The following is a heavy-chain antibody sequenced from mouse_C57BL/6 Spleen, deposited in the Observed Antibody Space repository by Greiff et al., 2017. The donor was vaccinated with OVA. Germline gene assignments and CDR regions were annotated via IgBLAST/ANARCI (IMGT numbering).Heavy chain of an antibody. Sequence: EVQRVESGGGLVQPGGSLSLSCAASGFTFTDYYMSWVRQPPGKALEWLGFIRNKANGYTTEYSASVKGRFTISRDNSQSILYLQMNALRAEDSATYYWASLNWDDWYFDVWGTGTTVTVSS. V-gene: IGHV7-3*01. CDR3: ASLNWDDWYFDV. CDR2: IRNKANGYTT. D-gene: IGHD4-1*01. J-gene: IGHJ1*03. CDR1: GFTFTDYY.